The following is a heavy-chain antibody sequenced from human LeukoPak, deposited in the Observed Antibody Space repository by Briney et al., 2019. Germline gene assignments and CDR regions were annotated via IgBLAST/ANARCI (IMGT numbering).Heavy chain of an antibody. J-gene: IGHJ5*02. CDR3: AKTQGYYDA. CDR2: IYGSDDKT. Sequence: GGSLRLSCVASGFTFSNYAMSWVRQAPGKGLELVSGIYGSDDKTVYGDAVKGRFTISRGNSKNTLYLQMNSLRADDTAVYYCAKTQGYYDAWGQGALVTVSS. V-gene: IGHV3-23*01. CDR1: GFTFSNYA. D-gene: IGHD2-15*01.